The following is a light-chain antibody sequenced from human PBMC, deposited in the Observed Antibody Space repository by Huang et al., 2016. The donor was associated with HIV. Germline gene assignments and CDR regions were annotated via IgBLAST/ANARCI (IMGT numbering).Light chain of an antibody. Sequence: EIVLTQSPGTLSLSPGERATLSCRASQSVSSSYLAWYKQKPGQAPRRLIYDASSRAAGIPDRFSCSGSGTDFTLTISRLEPEDFTVYYCQQYGSSQLTFGGGTKVEIK. CDR1: QSVSSSY. J-gene: IGKJ4*01. CDR3: QQYGSSQLT. CDR2: DAS. V-gene: IGKV3-20*01.